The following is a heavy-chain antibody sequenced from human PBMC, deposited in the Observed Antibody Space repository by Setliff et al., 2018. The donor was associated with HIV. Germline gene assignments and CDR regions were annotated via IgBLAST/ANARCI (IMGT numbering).Heavy chain of an antibody. J-gene: IGHJ6*03. D-gene: IGHD3-22*01. V-gene: IGHV3-74*01. CDR1: GFTFSSYW. Sequence: GGSLRLSCAASGFTFSSYWMHWVRQAPGKGLVWVSRISDDGSSTGYAGSAKGRFTISRDNAKNTLFLEMNSLRAEDTAVYYCARVRTHYYDSSGYWGMDVWGKGTTVTVSS. CDR3: ARVRTHYYDSSGYWGMDV. CDR2: ISDDGSST.